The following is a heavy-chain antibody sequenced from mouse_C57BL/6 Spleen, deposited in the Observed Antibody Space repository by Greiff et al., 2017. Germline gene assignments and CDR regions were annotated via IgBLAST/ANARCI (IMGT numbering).Heavy chain of an antibody. J-gene: IGHJ1*03. V-gene: IGHV1-18*01. CDR2: INPNNGGT. CDR3: ARSNYVTRNFDV. Sequence: EVKLLESGPELVKPGASVKIPCKASGYTFTDYNMDWVKQSHGKSLEWIGDINPNNGGTIYNQKFKGKATLTVDKSSSAAYMELRSLTSEDTAVYYCARSNYVTRNFDVWGTGTTVTVSS. CDR1: GYTFTDYN. D-gene: IGHD1-1*02.